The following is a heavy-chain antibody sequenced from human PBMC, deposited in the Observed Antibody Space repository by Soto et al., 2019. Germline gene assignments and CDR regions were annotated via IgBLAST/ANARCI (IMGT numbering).Heavy chain of an antibody. J-gene: IGHJ4*02. CDR1: GFTVTTNY. D-gene: IGHD1-26*01. CDR2: VYTDGTI. Sequence: GGSLRLSCEVSGFTVTTNYMSWVRQTPGKGLEWVSVVYTDGTIYYADSVKGRFTVSRDDSKNTAYLQMNSLKTEDTAVYYCTSRIVGATSQTNFDYWGQGTLVTVSS. CDR3: TSRIVGATSQTNFDY. V-gene: IGHV3-53*01.